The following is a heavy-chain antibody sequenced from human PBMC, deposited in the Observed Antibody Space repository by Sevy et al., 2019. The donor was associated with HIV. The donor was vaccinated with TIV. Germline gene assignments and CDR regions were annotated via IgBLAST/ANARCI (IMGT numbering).Heavy chain of an antibody. J-gene: IGHJ5*02. CDR1: GLTFSDYY. V-gene: IGHV3-11*01. CDR2: ISSSGTTL. D-gene: IGHD5-18*01. CDR3: VGRRYSYTTSRPYHFDP. Sequence: GGSLRLSCAASGLTFSDYYMSWIRQAPGKGLEWLSYISSSGTTLSSEDSVKGRFAISRDNAKNSLYLPMNSLRAEDTDIYLCVGRRYSYTTSRPYHFDPWGQGALVTVSS.